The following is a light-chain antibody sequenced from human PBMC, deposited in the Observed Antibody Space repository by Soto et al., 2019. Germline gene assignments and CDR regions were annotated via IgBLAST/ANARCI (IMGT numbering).Light chain of an antibody. Sequence: DIQMTQSPSTLSASVGDRVTITCRASQSINTCLAWYQQKPGKAPKLLIYKASSLGSGVPSRFSGSGSGKDVTLTISSLQPDDFAIYYCQQYNSHSSYTFGQGTKLEIK. J-gene: IGKJ2*01. CDR3: QQYNSHSSYT. V-gene: IGKV1-5*03. CDR1: QSINTC. CDR2: KAS.